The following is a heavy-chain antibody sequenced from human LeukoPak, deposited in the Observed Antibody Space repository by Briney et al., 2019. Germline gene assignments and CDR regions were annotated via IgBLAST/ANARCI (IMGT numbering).Heavy chain of an antibody. CDR1: GFTFSSYAMH. Sequence: LRLSCAASGFTFSSYAMHWVRQPPGKGLEWIGYIYYRGSTYYNPSLRSRVTISVDTSQNQFSLKLSSVTAADTAVYYCARICDSTTYYFDYWGQGTLVTVSS. J-gene: IGHJ4*02. D-gene: IGHD2/OR15-2a*01. CDR3: ARICDSTTYYFDY. CDR2: IYYRGST. V-gene: IGHV4-30-4*01.